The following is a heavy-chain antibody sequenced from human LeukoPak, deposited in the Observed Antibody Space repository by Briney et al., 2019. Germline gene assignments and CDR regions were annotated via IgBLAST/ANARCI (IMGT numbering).Heavy chain of an antibody. CDR3: ARNARRHRGFDY. CDR1: GYTFTSYD. D-gene: IGHD1-1*01. J-gene: IGHJ4*02. CDR2: MNPNSGNT. Sequence: ASVKVSRKASGYTFTSYDINWVREATGQGLEWMGWMNPNSGNTGYAQKFQGRVTMTRNTSISTAYMELSSLRSEDTAVYYCARNARRHRGFDYWGQGTLVTVSS. V-gene: IGHV1-8*01.